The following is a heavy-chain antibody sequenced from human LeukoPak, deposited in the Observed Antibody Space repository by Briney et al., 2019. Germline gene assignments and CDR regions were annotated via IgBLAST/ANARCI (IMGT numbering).Heavy chain of an antibody. V-gene: IGHV1-69*13. Sequence: SVKVSCKASGGAFSSYAISWVRQAPGQGLQWMGGIIPIFGTENYAQKFQGRVTITADESTSTAYMELSSLRSEDTAVYYCARATLGYCSGGSCETYYYYGMDVWGQGTTVTVSS. CDR2: IIPIFGTE. CDR1: GGAFSSYA. CDR3: ARATLGYCSGGSCETYYYYGMDV. D-gene: IGHD2-15*01. J-gene: IGHJ6*02.